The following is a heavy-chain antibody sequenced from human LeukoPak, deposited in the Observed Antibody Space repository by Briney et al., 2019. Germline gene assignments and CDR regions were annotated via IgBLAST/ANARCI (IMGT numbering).Heavy chain of an antibody. CDR3: AKFSPSNLDY. Sequence: GGSLTLSCAASGFTFSRYVMSWVRQAPGKGLEWVSVISASGGSTYYADSVKGRFTISRDNPTNTLYLQMNSLRVEDTAVYYCAKFSPSNLDYWGQGTLVTVSS. J-gene: IGHJ4*02. CDR1: GFTFSRYV. V-gene: IGHV3-23*01. D-gene: IGHD2-2*01. CDR2: ISASGGST.